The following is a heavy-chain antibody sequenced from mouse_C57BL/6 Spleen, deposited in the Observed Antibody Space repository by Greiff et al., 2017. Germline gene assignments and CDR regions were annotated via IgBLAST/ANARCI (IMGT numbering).Heavy chain of an antibody. CDR3: ARHDYDGGFAMDY. CDR2: INPNYGTT. D-gene: IGHD2-4*01. V-gene: IGHV1-39*01. Sequence: EVQLQQSGPELVKPGASVKISCTASGYSFTDYNMNWVKQSNGKSLEWIGVINPNYGTTSYNQKFKGKATLTVNQTSSTAYMQLNSLTSEDSAAYYGARHDYDGGFAMDYWGQGTSVTVSA. J-gene: IGHJ4*01. CDR1: GYSFTDYN.